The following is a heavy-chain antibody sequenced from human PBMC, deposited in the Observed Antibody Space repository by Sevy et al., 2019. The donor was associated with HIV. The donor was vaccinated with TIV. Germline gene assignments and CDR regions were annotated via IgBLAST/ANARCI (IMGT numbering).Heavy chain of an antibody. CDR1: GFTFSSYS. J-gene: IGHJ4*02. Sequence: GGSLRLSCAASGFTFSSYSMNWVRQAPGKGLEWVSSISSSSSYIYYADSVKGRFTISRDNAKNSLYLQMNSLRAEHTAVYYCARAAWWGDIVVVVAATSDYWGQGTLVTVSS. V-gene: IGHV3-21*01. D-gene: IGHD2-15*01. CDR3: ARAAWWGDIVVVVAATSDY. CDR2: ISSSSSYI.